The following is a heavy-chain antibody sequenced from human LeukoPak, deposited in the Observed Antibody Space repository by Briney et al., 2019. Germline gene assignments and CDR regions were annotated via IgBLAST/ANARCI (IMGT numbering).Heavy chain of an antibody. Sequence: PSESLSLTCTVSGGSISSGSYYWSWIQQPPGKGLEWIGYIYDSESTNYNPSLKSRVTILIDTSKDQFSLKLSSVTAADTAVYYCARHSAHSSTNDAFDIWGQGTMVTVSS. CDR1: GGSISSGSYY. D-gene: IGHD6-13*01. CDR2: IYDSEST. V-gene: IGHV4-61*01. CDR3: ARHSAHSSTNDAFDI. J-gene: IGHJ3*02.